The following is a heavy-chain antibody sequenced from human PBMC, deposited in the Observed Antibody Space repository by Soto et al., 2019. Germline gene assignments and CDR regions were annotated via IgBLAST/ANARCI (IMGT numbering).Heavy chain of an antibody. J-gene: IGHJ4*02. D-gene: IGHD1-26*01. CDR3: ARHRDSGSYPFDY. CDR1: GFTFSSYW. CDR2: IKQDGSEK. V-gene: IGHV3-7*04. Sequence: SGGSLRLSCAASGFTFSSYWMSWVRQAPGKGLEWVANIKQDGSEKYYVDSVKGRFTISRDNAKNSLYLQMNSLRAEDTAVYYCARHRDSGSYPFDYWGQGTLVTVSS.